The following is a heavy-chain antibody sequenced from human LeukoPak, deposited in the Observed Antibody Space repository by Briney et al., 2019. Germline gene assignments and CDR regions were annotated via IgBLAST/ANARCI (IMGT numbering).Heavy chain of an antibody. CDR2: ISYDGSNK. V-gene: IGHV3-30-3*01. D-gene: IGHD3-16*02. Sequence: PGRSLRLSCAASGFSFNSYAFHWVRQAPGKGLEWVAVISYDGSNKYYADSVKGRFTISRDNSKNTLYLQMNSLRAEDTAVYYCAKDGGELSRSIPFDYWGQGTLVTVSS. CDR1: GFSFNSYA. CDR3: AKDGGELSRSIPFDY. J-gene: IGHJ4*02.